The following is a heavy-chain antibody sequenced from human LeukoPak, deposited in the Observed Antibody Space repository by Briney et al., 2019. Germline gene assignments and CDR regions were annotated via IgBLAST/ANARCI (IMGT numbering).Heavy chain of an antibody. J-gene: IGHJ6*03. CDR1: GGSISSYY. Sequence: PSETLSLTCTVSGGSISSYYWSWIRQPAGKGLEWIGRIYTSGSTNYNPSLKSRVTMSVDTSKNQFSLKLSSVTAADTAVYYCAREGTLYCSSTSCHYYYYMDVWGKGTTVTVSS. CDR3: AREGTLYCSSTSCHYYYYMDV. CDR2: IYTSGST. V-gene: IGHV4-4*07. D-gene: IGHD2-2*01.